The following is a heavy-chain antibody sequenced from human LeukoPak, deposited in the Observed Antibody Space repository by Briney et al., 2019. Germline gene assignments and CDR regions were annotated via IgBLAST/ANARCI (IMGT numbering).Heavy chain of an antibody. CDR3: ARGKNHWVVVPAAMGGWFDP. CDR2: INHSGST. Sequence: PETLSLTCAVYGGSFSGYYWSWIRQPPGKGLEWIGEINHSGSTNYNPSLKSRVTISVDTSKNQFSLKLSSVTAADTAVYYCARGKNHWVVVPAAMGGWFDPWGQGTLVTVSS. CDR1: GGSFSGYY. V-gene: IGHV4-34*01. D-gene: IGHD2-2*01. J-gene: IGHJ5*02.